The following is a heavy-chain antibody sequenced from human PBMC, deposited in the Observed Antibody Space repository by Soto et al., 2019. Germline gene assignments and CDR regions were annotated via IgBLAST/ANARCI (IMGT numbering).Heavy chain of an antibody. CDR2: IYYSGST. CDR1: GGSISSGGYY. Sequence: PSETLSLTCTVSGGSISSGGYYWSWIRQHPGKGLEWIGYIYYSGSTYYNPSLKSRVTISVDTSKNQFSLKLSSVTAADTAVYYCARDSIDYYYSYMDVWGKGTTVTVSS. V-gene: IGHV4-31*03. CDR3: ARDSIDYYYSYMDV. J-gene: IGHJ6*03.